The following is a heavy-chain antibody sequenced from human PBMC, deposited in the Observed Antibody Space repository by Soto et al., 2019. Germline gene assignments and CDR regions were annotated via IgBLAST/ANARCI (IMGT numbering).Heavy chain of an antibody. CDR2: LSGTGDST. V-gene: IGHV3-23*01. CDR1: GFTLSSYA. D-gene: IGHD3-10*01. J-gene: IGHJ4*02. CDR3: ARDSGNYDSGSFAH. Sequence: EVQLLESGGGLVQPGGSLRLSCAASGFTLSSYAMSWVRQAPGKRLEWVSALSGTGDSTDYANSVKGRFTISRDDSKTTLYLQMSSLRAEDTGTYYCARDSGNYDSGSFAHWVQGTLVTVSS.